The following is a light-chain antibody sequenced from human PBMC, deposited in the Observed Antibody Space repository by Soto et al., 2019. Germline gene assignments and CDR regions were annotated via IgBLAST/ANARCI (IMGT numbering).Light chain of an antibody. CDR1: QSVSSN. V-gene: IGKV3-11*01. J-gene: IGKJ5*01. Sequence: VVTQSPATLSLSPGERATLSCRTSQSVSSNFAWYQQKPGRAPILLIYDPSSRPTGIAARFIGRGSGTDFTATNSSPGPEDFAVYYCQQRSNWPITFGQGTRLEIK. CDR3: QQRSNWPIT. CDR2: DPS.